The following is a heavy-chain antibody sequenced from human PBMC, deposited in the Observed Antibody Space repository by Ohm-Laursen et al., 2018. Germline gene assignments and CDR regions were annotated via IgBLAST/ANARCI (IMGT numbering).Heavy chain of an antibody. D-gene: IGHD2-2*02. CDR2: ISGSSGNT. Sequence: SLRLSCAASGFTFSSYAMSWVRQAPGKGLEWVSAISGSSGNTYYADSVKGRFTISRDNSKNTLYLQMNSLRADDTAIYYCARRIPLYGMDVWGQGTTVTVSS. J-gene: IGHJ6*02. CDR1: GFTFSSYA. CDR3: ARRIPLYGMDV. V-gene: IGHV3-23*01.